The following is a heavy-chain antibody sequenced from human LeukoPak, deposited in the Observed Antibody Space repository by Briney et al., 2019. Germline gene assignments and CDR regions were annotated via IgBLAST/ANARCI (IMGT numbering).Heavy chain of an antibody. J-gene: IGHJ5*02. CDR2: IYPGDSDT. CDR1: GYSFTSYW. Sequence: GESLKISCKGSGYSFTSYWIGWVRQMPGKGLEWMGIIYPGDSDTRYSPSFQGQVTISADKSISTAYLQWSSLKASDTAMYYCARQRMVVPAAGWFDPWGQGTLVTVSS. V-gene: IGHV5-51*01. CDR3: ARQRMVVPAAGWFDP. D-gene: IGHD2-2*01.